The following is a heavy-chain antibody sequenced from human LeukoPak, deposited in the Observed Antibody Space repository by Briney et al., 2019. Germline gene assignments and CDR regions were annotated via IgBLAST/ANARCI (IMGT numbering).Heavy chain of an antibody. Sequence: SETLSLTCTVSGASISSSNYYWGWIRQPPGKGLEWIGNIYYSGSTYYNPSLKSRVTISVDTSKNQFSLKLSSVTAADTAVYYCARGDGDYGWFDPWGQGTLVTVSS. J-gene: IGHJ5*02. D-gene: IGHD4-17*01. CDR2: IYYSGST. CDR3: ARGDGDYGWFDP. CDR1: GASISSSNYY. V-gene: IGHV4-39*07.